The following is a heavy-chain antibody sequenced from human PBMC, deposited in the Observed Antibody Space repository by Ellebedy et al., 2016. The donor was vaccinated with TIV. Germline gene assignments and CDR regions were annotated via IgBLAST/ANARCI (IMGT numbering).Heavy chain of an antibody. V-gene: IGHV3-74*01. D-gene: IGHD5-24*01. CDR2: IDNDGRNT. Sequence: GGSLRLXXSVSGFTFRSYWMHWFRQVPGKGLVWVSRIDNDGRNTYYADSVKGRFTISRDNAKNSLYLQMNSLRAEDTAVYFCARGEGWIDNWGQGTLVTVSS. CDR3: ARGEGWIDN. J-gene: IGHJ4*02. CDR1: GFTFRSYW.